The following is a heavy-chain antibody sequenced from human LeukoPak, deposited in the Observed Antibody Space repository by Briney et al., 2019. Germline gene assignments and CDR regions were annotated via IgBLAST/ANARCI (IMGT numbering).Heavy chain of an antibody. Sequence: PSETLSLTCTVSGDSISNYYWNWIRQSPGKGLEWIGYVYYSGSTIYNPSLKGRVTILIDTSKNQLSLKVSSVTAADTAIYYCARGFNDPGTYYYYIDVWGKGTTVTVSS. D-gene: IGHD3-10*01. J-gene: IGHJ6*03. CDR2: VYYSGST. V-gene: IGHV4-59*01. CDR1: GDSISNYY. CDR3: ARGFNDPGTYYYYIDV.